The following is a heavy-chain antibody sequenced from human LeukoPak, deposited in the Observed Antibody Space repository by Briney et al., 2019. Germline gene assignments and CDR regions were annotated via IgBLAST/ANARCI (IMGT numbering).Heavy chain of an antibody. CDR2: INPNSGGT. CDR3: ARERYYSSGNYNNRIDY. V-gene: IGHV1-2*02. J-gene: IGHJ4*02. CDR1: GYTFTGYY. D-gene: IGHD3-10*01. Sequence: ASVKVSCKASGYTFTGYYMHWVRQAPGQGLEWMGWINPNSGGTNYAQKFQGRVTMTRDTSISTAYMELSRLRSDDTALYYCARERYYSSGNYNNRIDYWGQGTLVTASS.